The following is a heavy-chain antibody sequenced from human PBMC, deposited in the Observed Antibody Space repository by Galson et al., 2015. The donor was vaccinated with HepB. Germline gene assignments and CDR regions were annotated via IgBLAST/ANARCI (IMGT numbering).Heavy chain of an antibody. V-gene: IGHV1-8*01. D-gene: IGHD1-7*01. Sequence: SVKVSCKASGYTFTNSDINWVRQAAGQGLEWMGWMNPDSGNTGYAQKFQGRVTMTEDTSTDTAYMELSSLRSEDTAVYYCATTRGTTSPAYYYYGMDVWGQGTTVTVSS. CDR3: ATTRGTTSPAYYYYGMDV. J-gene: IGHJ6*02. CDR2: MNPDSGNT. CDR1: GYTFTNSD.